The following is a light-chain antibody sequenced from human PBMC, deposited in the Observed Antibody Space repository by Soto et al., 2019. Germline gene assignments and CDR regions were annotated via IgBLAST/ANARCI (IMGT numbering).Light chain of an antibody. CDR1: QNVNNK. CDR3: QQRSNWPPVT. V-gene: IGKV3-11*01. CDR2: GAS. Sequence: EIVMTQSPDTLSVSPGERATLSCRASQNVNNKLAWYQQKPGQAPRLLIYGASTRATGIPARFSGSGSGTDFTLTISSLEPEDFGVYYCQQRSNWPPVTFGGGTKVDIK. J-gene: IGKJ4*01.